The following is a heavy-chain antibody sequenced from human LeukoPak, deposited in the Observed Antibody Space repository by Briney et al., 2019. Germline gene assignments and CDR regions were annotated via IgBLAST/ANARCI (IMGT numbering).Heavy chain of an antibody. CDR3: AQNRRDGYNPIDY. Sequence: SETLSLTCTVSGGSISSSSYYWGWIRQPPGKGLEWIGSIYYSGSTYYNPSLKSRVTISIDTSKNQFSLKLSSVTAADTAAYYCAQNRRDGYNPIDYWGQGTLVTVSS. D-gene: IGHD5-24*01. CDR2: IYYSGST. V-gene: IGHV4-39*07. CDR1: GGSISSSSYY. J-gene: IGHJ4*02.